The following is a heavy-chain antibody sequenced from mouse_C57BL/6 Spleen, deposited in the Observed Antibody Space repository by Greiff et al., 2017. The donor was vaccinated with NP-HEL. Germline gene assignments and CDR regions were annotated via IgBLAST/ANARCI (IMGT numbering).Heavy chain of an antibody. CDR3: ARGGTTVVANYYAMDY. CDR1: GYTFTSYG. D-gene: IGHD1-1*01. V-gene: IGHV1-81*01. CDR2: IYTRSGNT. Sequence: VQLQQSGAELARPGASVKLSCKASGYTFTSYGISWVKQRTGQGLEWIGEIYTRSGNTYSNEKFKGKATLTADKSSSTAYMELRSLTSEDSAVYFCARGGTTVVANYYAMDYWGQGTSVTVSS. J-gene: IGHJ4*01.